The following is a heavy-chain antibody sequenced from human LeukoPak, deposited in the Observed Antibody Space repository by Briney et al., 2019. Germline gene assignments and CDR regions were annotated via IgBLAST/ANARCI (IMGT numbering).Heavy chain of an antibody. CDR1: GGSVSGYY. V-gene: IGHV4-4*07. CDR3: AREHPVAIAPDH. D-gene: IGHD5-12*01. J-gene: IGHJ4*02. Sequence: SETLSLTCTVSGGSVSGYYWSSIRQSAGKGLEWIGRIHSTGSTNYNPSLKSRVTMSVDTSKNQFSLKLTSVTAADTAMYYCAREHPVAIAPDHWGQGTLVTVSS. CDR2: IHSTGST.